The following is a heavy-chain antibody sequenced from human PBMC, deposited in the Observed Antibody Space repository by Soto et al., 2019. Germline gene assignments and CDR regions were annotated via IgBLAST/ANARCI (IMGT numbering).Heavy chain of an antibody. D-gene: IGHD5-12*01. CDR3: ARDNDYPYGMDV. Sequence: KTSETLSLTCTVSGGSISSYYWSWIRQPPGKGLEWIGYIYYSGSTNYNPSLKRRVTISVDTSKNQFSLKLSSVTAADTAVYYCARDNDYPYGMDVWGQGTTVTVSS. J-gene: IGHJ6*02. CDR1: GGSISSYY. CDR2: IYYSGST. V-gene: IGHV4-59*01.